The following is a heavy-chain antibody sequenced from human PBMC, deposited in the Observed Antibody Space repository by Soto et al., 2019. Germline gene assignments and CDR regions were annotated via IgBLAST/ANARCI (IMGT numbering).Heavy chain of an antibody. J-gene: IGHJ4*02. V-gene: IGHV1-3*03. Sequence: QGQLVQSGAEVKKPGASVKVSCGTSGFSFTSYSFHWVRQAPAQGLQWMGWINAGRGKTKYSQQFQGRVTFTWDTSANTVYMELSRLTSEDMSVFYCARWIANGYLDYWGQGTLVTVSA. CDR1: GFSFTSYS. D-gene: IGHD2-21*01. CDR3: ARWIANGYLDY. CDR2: INAGRGKT.